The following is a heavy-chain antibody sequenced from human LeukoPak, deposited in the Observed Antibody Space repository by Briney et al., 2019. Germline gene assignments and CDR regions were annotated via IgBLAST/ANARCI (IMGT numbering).Heavy chain of an antibody. CDR3: AARLGHYYGSGSFKIDY. D-gene: IGHD3-10*01. CDR1: GGSFSGYY. J-gene: IGHJ4*02. Sequence: SETPSLTCAVYGGSFSGYYWSWIRQPPGKGLEWIGEINHSGSTNYNPSLKSRVTISVDTSKNQFSLKLSSVTAADTAVYYCAARLGHYYGSGSFKIDYWGQGTLVTVSS. V-gene: IGHV4-34*01. CDR2: INHSGST.